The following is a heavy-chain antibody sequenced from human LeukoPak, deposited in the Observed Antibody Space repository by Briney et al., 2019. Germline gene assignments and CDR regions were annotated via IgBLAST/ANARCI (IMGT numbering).Heavy chain of an antibody. D-gene: IGHD2-21*02. CDR2: ISGTSGTI. J-gene: IGHJ4*02. V-gene: IGHV3-23*01. CDR3: AKRLGDPRAFDY. Sequence: GGSLRLSCAASGFTFSNYAMSWVRQAPGKGLEWVSGISGTSGTINYAAPVKGRFTISRDNSKNTPYLQMNSLRVDDMAVYYCAKRLGDPRAFDYWGQGTLVTVSS. CDR1: GFTFSNYA.